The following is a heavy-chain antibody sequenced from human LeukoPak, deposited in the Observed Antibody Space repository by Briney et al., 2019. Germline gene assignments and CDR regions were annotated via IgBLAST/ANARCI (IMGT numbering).Heavy chain of an antibody. CDR1: GFTFSNYW. CDR3: ARGHYGLDC. D-gene: IGHD4-17*01. CDR2: IKEDGSEK. Sequence: GGSLRLSCAASGFTFSNYWISWVRQAPGKGLEWVANIKEDGSEKYYVDSVKGRFTLSRDNAKNSLYLQMNSLRAEDTAVYYCARGHYGLDCWGQGTLVIVSS. J-gene: IGHJ4*02. V-gene: IGHV3-7*01.